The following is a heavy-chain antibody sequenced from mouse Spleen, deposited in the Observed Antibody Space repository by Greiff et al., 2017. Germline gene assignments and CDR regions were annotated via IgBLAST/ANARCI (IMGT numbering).Heavy chain of an antibody. Sequence: VQLQQSGAELVRPGASVTLSCKASGYTFTDYEMHWVKQTPVHGLEWIGAIDPETGGTAYNQKFKGKAILTADKSSSTAYMELRSLTSEDSAVYYCTRWDLGRYYFDYWGQGTTLTVSS. V-gene: IGHV1-15*01. CDR1: GYTFTDYE. J-gene: IGHJ2*01. CDR3: TRWDLGRYYFDY. CDR2: IDPETGGT. D-gene: IGHD4-1*01.